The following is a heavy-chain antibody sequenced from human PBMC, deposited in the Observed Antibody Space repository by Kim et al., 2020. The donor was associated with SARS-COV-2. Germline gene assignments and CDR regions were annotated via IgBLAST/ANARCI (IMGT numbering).Heavy chain of an antibody. CDR1: GGSFSGYY. CDR2: INHSGST. D-gene: IGHD3-10*01. Sequence: SQTLSLTCAVYGGSFSGYYWSWIRQPPGKGLEWIVEINHSGSTNYNPSLKSRVTISVDTSKNQFSLKLSSVTAADTAVYYCARGRRPLSITMVRGVTPNYDMDVWGKGTTVTVSS. V-gene: IGHV4-34*01. J-gene: IGHJ6*03. CDR3: ARGRRPLSITMVRGVTPNYDMDV.